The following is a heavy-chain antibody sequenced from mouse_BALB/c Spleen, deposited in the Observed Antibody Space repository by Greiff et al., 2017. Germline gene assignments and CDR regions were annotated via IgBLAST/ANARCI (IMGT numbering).Heavy chain of an antibody. J-gene: IGHJ4*01. CDR3: ARSNYRYEDAMDD. Sequence: VQLQQSGAELAKPGASVKMSCKASGYTFTSYWMHWVKQRPGQGLEWIGYINPSTGYTEYNQKFKDKATLTADKSSSTAYMQLSSLTSEDSAVYYCARSNYRYEDAMDDWGQGTSVTVSS. CDR1: GYTFTSYW. D-gene: IGHD2-14*01. V-gene: IGHV1-7*01. CDR2: INPSTGYT.